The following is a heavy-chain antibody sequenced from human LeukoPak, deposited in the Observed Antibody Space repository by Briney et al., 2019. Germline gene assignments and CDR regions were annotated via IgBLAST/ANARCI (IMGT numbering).Heavy chain of an antibody. CDR1: GFTFSSHS. CDR3: ARGKNTAINDAFDI. J-gene: IGHJ3*02. D-gene: IGHD5-18*01. V-gene: IGHV3-21*01. CDR2: ISSSSSYI. Sequence: GGSLRLSCAASGFTFSSHSMNWVRQAPGKGLEWVSSISSSSSYIYYADSVKGRFTISRDNAKNSLYLQMNSLRAEDTAVYYCARGKNTAINDAFDIWGQGQWSPSLQ.